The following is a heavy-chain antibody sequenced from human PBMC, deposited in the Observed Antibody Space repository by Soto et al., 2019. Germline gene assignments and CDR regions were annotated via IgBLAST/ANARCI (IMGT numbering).Heavy chain of an antibody. D-gene: IGHD6-19*01. CDR1: GGSISSYY. J-gene: IGHJ5*02. V-gene: IGHV4-59*01. CDR3: ARETDVAGSWFDP. Sequence: QVQLQESGPGLVKPSETLSLTCTVSGGSISSYYWSWIRQPPGKGLEWIGYIYYSGSTNYNPSLKSRVTISVDTSKNQFSLKLSSVTAADTAVYYCARETDVAGSWFDPWGQGTLVTVSS. CDR2: IYYSGST.